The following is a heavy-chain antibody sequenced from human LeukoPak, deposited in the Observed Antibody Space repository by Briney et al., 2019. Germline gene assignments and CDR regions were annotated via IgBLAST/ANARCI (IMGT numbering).Heavy chain of an antibody. J-gene: IGHJ4*02. V-gene: IGHV3-20*04. CDR3: ASRIYDSSGHYYDRDY. Sequence: PGGSLRLSCVASGFTFDDYGMSWVRQAPGKGLEWVSGINWNGGSTGYADSVKGRFTIYRDNAKNSLYLQMNSLRGEDTALYYCASRIYDSSGHYYDRDYWGQGTLVTVSS. D-gene: IGHD3-22*01. CDR2: INWNGGST. CDR1: GFTFDDYG.